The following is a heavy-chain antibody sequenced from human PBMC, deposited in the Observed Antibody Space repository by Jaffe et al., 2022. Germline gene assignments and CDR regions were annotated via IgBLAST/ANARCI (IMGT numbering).Heavy chain of an antibody. CDR3: ARALLSRIAVAGSAFDI. CDR2: ISSSGVTI. V-gene: IGHV3-48*03. Sequence: EVQLVESGGGLVQPGGSLRLSCAASGFTFSSYEMNWVRQAPGKGLEWVSYISSSGVTIYYADSVKGRFTISRDNAKNSLFLQMNSLRADDTAVYYCARALLSRIAVAGSAFDIWGQGTMVTVSS. J-gene: IGHJ3*02. D-gene: IGHD6-19*01. CDR1: GFTFSSYE.